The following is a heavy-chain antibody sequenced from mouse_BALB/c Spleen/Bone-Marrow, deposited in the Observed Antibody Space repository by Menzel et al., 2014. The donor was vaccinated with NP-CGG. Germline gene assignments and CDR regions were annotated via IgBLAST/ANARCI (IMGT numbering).Heavy chain of an antibody. D-gene: IGHD1-1*01. CDR3: ASYYYGSYGFAY. J-gene: IGHJ3*01. V-gene: IGHV14-3*02. CDR2: IDPANSNT. CDR1: GFNIKDTY. Sequence: VQLQQSGAELVKPGASVKLSCTASGFNIKDTYMHWVKRRPEQGLEWIGRIDPANSNTKYDPKFQGKATITGDTSSNTAYLQLSSLTSEDTAVYYCASYYYGSYGFAYWGQGTLVTVSA.